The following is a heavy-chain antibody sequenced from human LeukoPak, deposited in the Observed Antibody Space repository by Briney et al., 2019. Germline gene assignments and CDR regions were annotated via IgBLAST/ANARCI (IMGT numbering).Heavy chain of an antibody. CDR2: IDKKDKGYATAT. V-gene: IGHV3-73*01. D-gene: IGHD1-26*01. J-gene: IGHJ5*02. CDR1: GFTFSGSA. CDR3: TRDSGTCNWFDP. Sequence: GGSLKLSCAASGFTFSGSAIHWVRQSSGKGLEWVGQIDKKDKGYATATAYAASVKGRFTISRDDSINTAYLQMKSLKTEDTALYYCTRDSGTCNWFDPWGQGTLVTVSS.